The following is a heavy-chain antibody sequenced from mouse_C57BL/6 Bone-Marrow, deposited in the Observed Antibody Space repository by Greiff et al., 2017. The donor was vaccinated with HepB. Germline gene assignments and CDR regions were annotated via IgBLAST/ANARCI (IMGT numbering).Heavy chain of an antibody. V-gene: IGHV1-26*01. J-gene: IGHJ3*01. CDR3: ARWDYYSNYGWFAY. D-gene: IGHD2-5*01. CDR2: INPNNGGT. CDR1: GYTFTDYY. Sequence: EVQLQQSGPELVKPGASVKISCKASGYTFTDYYMNWVKQSHGKSLEWIGDINPNNGGTSYNQKFKGKATLTVDKSSSTAYMELRSLTSEDSAVYYCARWDYYSNYGWFAYWGQGTLVTVSA.